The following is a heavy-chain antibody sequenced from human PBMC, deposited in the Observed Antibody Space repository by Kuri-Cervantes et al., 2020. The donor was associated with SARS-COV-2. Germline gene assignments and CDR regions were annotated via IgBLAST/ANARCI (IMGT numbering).Heavy chain of an antibody. J-gene: IGHJ4*02. D-gene: IGHD1-26*01. CDR2: INPNSGGT. V-gene: IGHV1-2*02. Sequence: ASVKVSCKASGYTFTGYYMHWVRQVPGQGLEWMGWINPNSGGTNYAQKFQGRVTMTRDTSISTAYMELSRLRSDDTAVYYCARDPSQLVGATFDYWGQGTLVTVSS. CDR1: GYTFTGYY. CDR3: ARDPSQLVGATFDY.